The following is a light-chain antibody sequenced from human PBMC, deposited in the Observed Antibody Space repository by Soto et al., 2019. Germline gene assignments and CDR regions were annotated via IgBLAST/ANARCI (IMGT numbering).Light chain of an antibody. CDR3: QQYNNWPPAT. J-gene: IGKJ2*01. V-gene: IGKV3-15*01. Sequence: IVMTQSPATLSVSPGVRATLSCRASQRVSSNLAWYQQKPGQAPRLLIYGASTRATGIPARFSGSGSGTEFTLTISSLQSEDFAVYYCQQYNNWPPATFGQGTKLEIK. CDR2: GAS. CDR1: QRVSSN.